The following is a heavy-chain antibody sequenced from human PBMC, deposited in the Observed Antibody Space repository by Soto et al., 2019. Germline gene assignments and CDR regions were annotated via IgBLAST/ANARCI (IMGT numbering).Heavy chain of an antibody. J-gene: IGHJ4*02. Sequence: QVQLVESGGGVVQPGRSLRLSCAASGFTFSSYAMHWVRQAPGKGLEWVAVISYDGSNKYYADSVKGRFTISRDNSKNTLYLQMNSLRAEDTAVYYCAAVGIAAHLSYWGQGTLVTVSS. CDR2: ISYDGSNK. CDR3: AAVGIAAHLSY. D-gene: IGHD6-13*01. V-gene: IGHV3-30-3*01. CDR1: GFTFSSYA.